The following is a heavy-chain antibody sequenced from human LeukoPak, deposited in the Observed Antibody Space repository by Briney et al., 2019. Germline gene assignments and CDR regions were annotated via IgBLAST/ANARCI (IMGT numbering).Heavy chain of an antibody. V-gene: IGHV3-11*06. D-gene: IGHD6-19*01. J-gene: IGHJ4*02. CDR1: GFTFSDYY. CDR2: ISSSSSYT. CDR3: ARAGGSSGWYEAFDY. Sequence: GGSLRLSCAASGFTFSDYYMNWIRQAPGKGLEWVSYISSSSSYTNYADSVKGRFTISRDNAKNSLYLQMNSLRAEDTAVYYCARAGGSSGWYEAFDYWGQGTLVTVSS.